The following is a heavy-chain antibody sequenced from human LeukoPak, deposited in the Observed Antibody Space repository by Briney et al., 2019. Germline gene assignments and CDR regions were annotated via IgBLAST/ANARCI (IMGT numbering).Heavy chain of an antibody. CDR2: ISGSGGST. J-gene: IGHJ4*02. CDR3: AKAVSSGWYYFDY. V-gene: IGHV3-23*01. D-gene: IGHD6-19*01. CDR1: GFTFSSYA. Sequence: PGGSLRFSCAASGFTFSSYAMSWVRQAPGKGLEWVSAISGSGGSTYYADSVKGRFTISRDNSKNTLYLQMNSLRAEDTAVYYCAKAVSSGWYYFDYWGQGTLVTVSS.